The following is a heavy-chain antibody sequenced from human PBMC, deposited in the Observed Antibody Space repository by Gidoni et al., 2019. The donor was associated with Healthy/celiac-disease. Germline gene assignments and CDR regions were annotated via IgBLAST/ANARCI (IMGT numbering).Heavy chain of an antibody. D-gene: IGHD4-17*01. Sequence: GTANYAQKFQGRVTITADESTSTAYMELSSLRSEDTAVYYCARDLMALTTVTTPISGDAFDIWGQGTMVTVSS. CDR2: GTA. CDR3: ARDLMALTTVTTPISGDAFDI. V-gene: IGHV1-69*01. J-gene: IGHJ3*02.